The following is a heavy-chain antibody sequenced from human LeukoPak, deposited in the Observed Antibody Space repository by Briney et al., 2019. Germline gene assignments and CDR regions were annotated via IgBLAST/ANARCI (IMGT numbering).Heavy chain of an antibody. CDR2: IYTSGST. V-gene: IGHV4-4*07. Sequence: KPSETLSLTCTVSGGSISRYYWSWIRQPAGKGLEWIGRIYTSGSTNYNPSLKSRVTMSVDTSKNQFSLKLSAVTAADTAVYYCARVLGICSGGSCYDWFDPWGQGTLVTVSS. CDR3: ARVLGICSGGSCYDWFDP. J-gene: IGHJ5*02. CDR1: GGSISRYY. D-gene: IGHD2-15*01.